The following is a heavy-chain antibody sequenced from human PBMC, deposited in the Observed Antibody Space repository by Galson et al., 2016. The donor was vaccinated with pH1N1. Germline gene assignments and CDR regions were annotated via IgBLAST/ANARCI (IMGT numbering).Heavy chain of an antibody. CDR3: ARDRPQMLLRYFEWLLGDAMDV. CDR2: INTGDGNA. CDR1: GYTFITYA. Sequence: SVKVSCKASGYTFITYAIHWVRQAPGQRLEWMGWINTGDGNAKSSQKFQDRVTITRDTPATTAYLDLRGLRSEDTAVYYCARDRPQMLLRYFEWLLGDAMDVWGQGTTVTVSS. V-gene: IGHV1-3*04. D-gene: IGHD3-9*01. J-gene: IGHJ6*02.